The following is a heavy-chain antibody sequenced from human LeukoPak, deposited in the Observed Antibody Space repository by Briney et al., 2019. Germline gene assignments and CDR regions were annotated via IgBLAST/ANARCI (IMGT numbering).Heavy chain of an antibody. J-gene: IGHJ6*02. Sequence: SVKVSCKASGGTFSSYAISWVPQAPGQGREWMGGIIPIFGTANYAQKFQGRVTITADESTSTAYMELSSLRSEDTAVYCCARLDEYSSSSRYYGMDVWGQGTTVTVSS. CDR3: ARLDEYSSSSRYYGMDV. D-gene: IGHD6-6*01. V-gene: IGHV1-69*13. CDR2: IIPIFGTA. CDR1: GGTFSSYA.